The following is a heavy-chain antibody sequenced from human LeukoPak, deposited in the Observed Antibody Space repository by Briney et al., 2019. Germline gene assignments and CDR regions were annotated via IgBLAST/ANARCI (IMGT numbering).Heavy chain of an antibody. J-gene: IGHJ3*02. Sequence: ASVKVSCKASGFTFSSSAVQWVRQARGQRLEWIGWIVVGSVNTNYAQKFQERVTITRDKSTSTAYMELSSLRSEDTAVYYCAASPGTVGAFDIWGQGSMVTVSS. D-gene: IGHD3-16*01. CDR3: AASPGTVGAFDI. CDR1: GFTFSSSA. V-gene: IGHV1-58*01. CDR2: IVVGSVNT.